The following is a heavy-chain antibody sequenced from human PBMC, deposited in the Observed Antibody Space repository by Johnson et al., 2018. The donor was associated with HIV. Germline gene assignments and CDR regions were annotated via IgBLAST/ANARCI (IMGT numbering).Heavy chain of an antibody. Sequence: EVQLVESGGGLVQSGGSLRLSCAASGFTFSSYWMHWVRQGPGKGLVWVSRINSDGSSTRYADSVKGRFTISRDNPKTSLRLQMNSLRAEDTAVYYCARETGDPVVPAARDAFDIWGQGTMVTVSA. CDR1: GFTFSSYW. D-gene: IGHD2-2*01. J-gene: IGHJ3*02. CDR2: INSDGSST. V-gene: IGHV3-74*01. CDR3: ARETGDPVVPAARDAFDI.